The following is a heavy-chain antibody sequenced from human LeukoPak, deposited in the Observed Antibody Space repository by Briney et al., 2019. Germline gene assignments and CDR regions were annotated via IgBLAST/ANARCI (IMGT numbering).Heavy chain of an antibody. D-gene: IGHD6-19*01. V-gene: IGHV4-38-2*02. CDR1: GYSISSGYY. CDR3: ARAPSAVAGTGVYYFDY. J-gene: IGHJ4*02. Sequence: SETLSLTCTVSGYSISSGYYWGWIRQPPGKGLEWIGSIYHSGSTYYNPSLKSRVTISVDTSKNQFSLKLSSATAADTAVYYCARAPSAVAGTGVYYFDYWGQGTLVTVSS. CDR2: IYHSGST.